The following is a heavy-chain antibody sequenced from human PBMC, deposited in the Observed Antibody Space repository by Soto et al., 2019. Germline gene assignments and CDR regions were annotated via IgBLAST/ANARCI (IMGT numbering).Heavy chain of an antibody. D-gene: IGHD6-19*01. CDR1: GGSISGSY. CDR3: ARSVAVPGAHIDY. Sequence: SDTLSLTCSVSGGSISGSYWSWIRQSPGKGLEWLGYVYYAGSTNYSPSLRSRVSISVDTSKNEFSLRLSSVTAADTAVYFCARSVAVPGAHIDYWGQGTQVTVSS. V-gene: IGHV4-59*01. J-gene: IGHJ4*02. CDR2: VYYAGST.